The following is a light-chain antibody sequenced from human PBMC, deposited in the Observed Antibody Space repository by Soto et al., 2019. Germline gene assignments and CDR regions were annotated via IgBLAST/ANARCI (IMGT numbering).Light chain of an antibody. CDR1: TSDIGAYNY. CDR2: EVT. Sequence: QSALTQPASVSGSPGQSITISCTGTTSDIGAYNYVSWYQHNPGNAPKLMIYEVTIRPSGVSSRFSGSKSGSTASLTITGLHSDDEADYYCSSYTSRGTLVFGGGTKLTVL. V-gene: IGLV2-14*01. J-gene: IGLJ3*02. CDR3: SSYTSRGTLV.